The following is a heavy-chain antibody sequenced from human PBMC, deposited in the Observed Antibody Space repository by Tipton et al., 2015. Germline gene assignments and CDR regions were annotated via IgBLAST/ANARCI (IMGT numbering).Heavy chain of an antibody. V-gene: IGHV4-59*11. Sequence: TLSLTCTVSGDAISSHYWSWIRQPPGKGLEWIGNIYYSGSTNYNPSLKSRVTISLDTSKNQFSLRLRSVTAADTAVYYCARGVKRDSYGKGGWFDPWGQGNLVTVSS. CDR1: GDAISSHY. D-gene: IGHD5-18*01. CDR2: IYYSGST. J-gene: IGHJ5*02. CDR3: ARGVKRDSYGKGGWFDP.